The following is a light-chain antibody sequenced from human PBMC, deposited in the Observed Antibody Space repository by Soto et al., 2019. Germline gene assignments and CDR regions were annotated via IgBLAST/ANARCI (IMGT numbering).Light chain of an antibody. CDR2: AAS. J-gene: IGKJ2*01. Sequence: DIQMTQSPSSLSASVGDRVTITCRASQSISSYLNWYQQKPGKAPKLLIYAASSLQSGVPPRFSGSGSGTDSTLTISSLQPDDFATYYCQQSYSTPYTFGQGTKLDIK. CDR3: QQSYSTPYT. CDR1: QSISSY. V-gene: IGKV1-39*01.